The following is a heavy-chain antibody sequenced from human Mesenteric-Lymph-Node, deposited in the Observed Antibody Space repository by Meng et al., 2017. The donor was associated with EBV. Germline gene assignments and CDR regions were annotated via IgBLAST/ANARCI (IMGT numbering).Heavy chain of an antibody. CDR1: GYTFTSYG. Sequence: QVQLVQSGAEVKKPGASVKVSCTASGYTFTSYGISWVRQAPGQGLEWMGWINNYNGNTKYAQKLQGRVTMTTDTSTSTAYMELSSLRSEDTAVYYCARDSSGDSRFFDPWGQGTLVTVSS. CDR3: ARDSSGDSRFFDP. D-gene: IGHD6-19*01. J-gene: IGHJ5*02. V-gene: IGHV1-18*01. CDR2: INNYNGNT.